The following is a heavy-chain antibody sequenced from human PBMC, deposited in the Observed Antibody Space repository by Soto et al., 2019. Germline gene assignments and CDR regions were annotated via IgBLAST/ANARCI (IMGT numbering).Heavy chain of an antibody. V-gene: IGHV3-21*01. D-gene: IGHD2-15*01. CDR2: IRGFSPYT. CDR3: ARDRGYDAHDYYYNAMDV. Sequence: GGSLRLSCISSGFTFRTYTMNWVRQAPGKGLEWVSGIRGFSPYTFYAESVKGRFTISRDHAKNSLYLQMNSLRAEDTAVYYCARDRGYDAHDYYYNAMDVWGQGATVTVSS. CDR1: GFTFRTYT. J-gene: IGHJ6*02.